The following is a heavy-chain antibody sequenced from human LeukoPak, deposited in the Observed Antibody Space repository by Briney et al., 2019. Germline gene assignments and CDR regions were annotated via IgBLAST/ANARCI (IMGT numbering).Heavy chain of an antibody. D-gene: IGHD1-26*01. CDR3: ARGSGSYHTAYMN. V-gene: IGHV5-51*01. Sequence: GESLKISCKGSGYSFTSYWIGWVRHMPGKGLEWMGIIYPGDSDTRYSPPFQGQVTISADKSLSTAYLQWSSLKASDTAMYYCARGSGSYHTAYMNWGQGSPVTVSS. CDR2: IYPGDSDT. J-gene: IGHJ4*02. CDR1: GYSFTSYW.